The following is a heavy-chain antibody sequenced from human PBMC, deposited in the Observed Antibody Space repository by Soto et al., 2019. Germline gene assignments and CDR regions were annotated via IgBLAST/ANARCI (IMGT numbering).Heavy chain of an antibody. CDR2: IYSGGST. CDR1: GFTVSSNY. CDR3: ARFPYYYDSSGYYYAP. V-gene: IGHV3-53*01. D-gene: IGHD3-22*01. Sequence: GGSLRLSCAASGFTVSSNYMSWVRQAPGKGLEWVSVIYSGGSTYYADSVKGRFTISRDNSKNTLYLQMNSLRAEDTAVYYCARFPYYYDSSGYYYAPWGQGTLVTVSS. J-gene: IGHJ5*02.